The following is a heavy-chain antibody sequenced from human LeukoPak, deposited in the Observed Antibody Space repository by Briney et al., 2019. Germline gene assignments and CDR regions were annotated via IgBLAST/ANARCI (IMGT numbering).Heavy chain of an antibody. D-gene: IGHD3-10*01. V-gene: IGHV5-10-1*01. J-gene: IGHJ5*02. CDR1: GYSFTKHW. CDR2: INPSDSYT. CDR3: ARPGYYHRSGSPGPRDNWFDA. Sequence: PGESLRISCEGSGYSFTKHWISWVRQMPGKSLEWMGRINPSDSYTDYSPSCQGHVTISADKSISIAYLQWSSLKASDTAMYYCARPGYYHRSGSPGPRDNWFDAWGQGTLVTVSS.